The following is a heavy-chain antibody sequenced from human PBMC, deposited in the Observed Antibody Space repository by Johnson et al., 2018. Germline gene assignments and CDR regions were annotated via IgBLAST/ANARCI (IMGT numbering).Heavy chain of an antibody. Sequence: QVQLVEAGGGLVKPGGTLRLSCAASGFTFSDYYMSWIRQAPGTGLEWVSYISRSGSTIDYADSVKGRFTISKDNAKNSLYLQMNCLRAEDTAVYYCAGYGDLTGYFVYYYMDVWGKGTTVTVSS. CDR2: ISRSGSTI. V-gene: IGHV3-11*04. D-gene: IGHD3-9*01. CDR3: AGYGDLTGYFVYYYMDV. J-gene: IGHJ6*03. CDR1: GFTFSDYY.